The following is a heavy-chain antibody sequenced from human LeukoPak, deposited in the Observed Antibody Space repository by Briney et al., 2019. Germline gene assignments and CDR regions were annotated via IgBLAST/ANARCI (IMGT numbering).Heavy chain of an antibody. J-gene: IGHJ2*01. CDR3: ARDSDGRLGYFDL. Sequence: GASVKVSCKASGYTFTGYYMHWVRQAPGQGLEWMGWINPNSGGTNYAQKFQGRVTMTRDTSISTVYMELSRLRSDDTAVYYCARDSDGRLGYFDLWDRGTLVTVSS. CDR2: INPNSGGT. CDR1: GYTFTGYY. D-gene: IGHD3-10*01. V-gene: IGHV1-2*02.